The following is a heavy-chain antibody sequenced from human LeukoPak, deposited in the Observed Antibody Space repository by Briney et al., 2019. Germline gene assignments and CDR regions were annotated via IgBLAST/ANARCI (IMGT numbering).Heavy chain of an antibody. J-gene: IGHJ6*02. Sequence: SQTLSLTCALSGDSVSSNSAAWNWIRQSPSRGLEWLGRTYYRSKWYNDYAVSAKSRITINPDTSKNQFSLQLNSVTPEDTAVYYCAGEGLLRFGETGMDVWGQGTTVTVSS. D-gene: IGHD3-10*01. V-gene: IGHV6-1*01. CDR1: GDSVSSNSAA. CDR2: TYYRSKWYN. CDR3: AGEGLLRFGETGMDV.